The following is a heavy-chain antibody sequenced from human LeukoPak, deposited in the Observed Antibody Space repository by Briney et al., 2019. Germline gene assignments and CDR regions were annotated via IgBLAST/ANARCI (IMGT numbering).Heavy chain of an antibody. CDR2: ISYDGSNK. CDR3: ARDGFIGPAASYYYMDV. J-gene: IGHJ6*03. CDR1: GFTFSSYG. V-gene: IGHV3-30*03. D-gene: IGHD2-2*01. Sequence: TGGSLRLSCAASGFTFSSYGMHWVRQAPGKGLEWVAVISYDGSNKYYADSVKGRFTISRDNSKNTLYLQMNSLRAEDTAVYYCARDGFIGPAASYYYMDVWGKGTTVTVSS.